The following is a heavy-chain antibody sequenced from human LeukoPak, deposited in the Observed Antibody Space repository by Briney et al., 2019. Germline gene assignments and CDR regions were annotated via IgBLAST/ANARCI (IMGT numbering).Heavy chain of an antibody. D-gene: IGHD1-26*01. J-gene: IGHJ4*02. CDR1: GGSISSYY. Sequence: SETLSLTCTVSGGSISSYYWSWIRRPAGKGLEWIGRIYTSGSTNYNASLKSRVSMSVDTSKNQFSLKLSPVTAADTAVFYCARENSGSYREFDYWGQGTLVTVSS. CDR2: IYTSGST. CDR3: ARENSGSYREFDY. V-gene: IGHV4-4*07.